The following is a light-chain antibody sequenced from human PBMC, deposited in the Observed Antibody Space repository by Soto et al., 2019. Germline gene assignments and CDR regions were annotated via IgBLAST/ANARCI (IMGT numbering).Light chain of an antibody. CDR3: HQYGSSPRT. J-gene: IGKJ1*01. CDR2: GAS. Sequence: IVLTQSPGTLSLSPGEGATLSCRASQSVSSSYLAWYQQKPGQAPRLLIYGASSRATGIPDRFSGSGSGTDFTITISRLEPEDFAVYYCHQYGSSPRTFGQGTKVDI. CDR1: QSVSSSY. V-gene: IGKV3-20*01.